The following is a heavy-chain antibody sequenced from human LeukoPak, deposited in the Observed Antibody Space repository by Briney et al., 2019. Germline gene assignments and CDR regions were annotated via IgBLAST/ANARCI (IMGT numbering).Heavy chain of an antibody. CDR1: GFTVSSNY. CDR3: ARDFGMGYYGSGSPDY. D-gene: IGHD3-10*01. V-gene: IGHV3-53*01. CDR2: IYSGGST. J-gene: IGHJ4*02. Sequence: GGSLRLSCAASGFTVSSNYMSWVRQAPGKGLEWVSIIYSGGSTFYADSVKGRFTISRDNAKNSLYLQMNSLRAEDTAVYYCARDFGMGYYGSGSPDYWGQGTLVTVSS.